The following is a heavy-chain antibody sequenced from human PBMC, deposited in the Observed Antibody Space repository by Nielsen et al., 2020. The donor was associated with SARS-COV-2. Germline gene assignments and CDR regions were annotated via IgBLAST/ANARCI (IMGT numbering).Heavy chain of an antibody. Sequence: GESLKISCAASEFIFSSYAMSWVRQAPGKGLEWVSAISGSGGSTYYADSVKGRFTISRDNSKNTLYLQMNSLRAEDTAVYYCAKAVMLSYFDYWGQGTLVTVSS. CDR2: ISGSGGST. V-gene: IGHV3-23*01. D-gene: IGHD3-16*01. CDR1: EFIFSSYA. J-gene: IGHJ4*02. CDR3: AKAVMLSYFDY.